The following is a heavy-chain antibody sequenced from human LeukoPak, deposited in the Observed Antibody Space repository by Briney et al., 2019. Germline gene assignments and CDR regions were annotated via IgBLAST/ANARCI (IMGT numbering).Heavy chain of an antibody. D-gene: IGHD2-15*01. J-gene: IGHJ6*04. Sequence: SQTLSLTCTVSGGSISGGDYYWSWIRQPPGKGLEWIGYIYYSGSTYYNPSLKSRVTISVDTSKNQFSLKLSSVTAADTAVYYCARYREYCSGGSCQGYYYGMDVWGKGTTVTVSS. CDR2: IYYSGST. CDR3: ARYREYCSGGSCQGYYYGMDV. CDR1: GGSISGGDYY. V-gene: IGHV4-30-4*01.